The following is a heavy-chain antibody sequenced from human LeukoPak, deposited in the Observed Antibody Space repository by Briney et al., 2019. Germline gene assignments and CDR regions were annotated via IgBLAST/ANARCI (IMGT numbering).Heavy chain of an antibody. CDR2: INLNSGGT. V-gene: IGHV1-2*02. J-gene: IGHJ4*02. D-gene: IGHD3-9*01. Sequence: ASVKVSCQASGYTFTGYYMHWVRQAPGQGLEWMGWINLNSGGTNYPQKFQDRVTMTRDTSISTDYMELSRLRSNDTAVYYCARSPHILTGENFVYWGQGTLVTVSS. CDR1: GYTFTGYY. CDR3: ARSPHILTGENFVY.